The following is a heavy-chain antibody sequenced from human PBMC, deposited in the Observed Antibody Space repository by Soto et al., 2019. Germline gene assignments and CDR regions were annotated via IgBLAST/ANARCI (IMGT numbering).Heavy chain of an antibody. J-gene: IGHJ4*02. CDR3: AKPPAPYYYVSGKFDY. V-gene: IGHV3-23*01. CDR2: ISGSGGSA. D-gene: IGHD3-10*01. Sequence: GGSLRLSCAASGFTFSSYAMSWVRQAPGKGLEWVSGISGSGGSAHYADSVKGRFTISRDNSKNTLYLQMNSLRAEDTAVYYCAKPPAPYYYVSGKFDYWGQGTLVTVSS. CDR1: GFTFSSYA.